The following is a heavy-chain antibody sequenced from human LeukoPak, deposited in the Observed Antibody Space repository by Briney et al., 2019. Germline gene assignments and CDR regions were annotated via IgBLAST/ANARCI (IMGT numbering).Heavy chain of an antibody. J-gene: IGHJ5*02. V-gene: IGHV3-53*01. CDR2: IFSGGST. CDR3: ARDSPRTGP. D-gene: IGHD1-1*01. Sequence: GGSLRLSCAASGFTVSSNYMSWVRQAPGKGLEWASVIFSGGSTYYADSVKGRFTISRDNAKNILYLQMNSLRAEDTAVYYCARDSPRTGPWGQGILVTVSS. CDR1: GFTVSSNY.